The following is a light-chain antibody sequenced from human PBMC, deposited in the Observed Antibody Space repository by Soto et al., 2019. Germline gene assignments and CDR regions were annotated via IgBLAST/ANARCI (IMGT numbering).Light chain of an antibody. J-gene: IGKJ1*01. CDR2: GAS. CDR3: QQYGSSPRT. Sequence: EIVLTQSPGPLSLSPGERATLSCRASQSVSSSYLAWYQQKPGQAPRLLIYGASSRATGIPDRFSGSGSGTDFTLIISRLESEDFAVYYCQQYGSSPRTFGQGTKVEIK. V-gene: IGKV3-20*01. CDR1: QSVSSSY.